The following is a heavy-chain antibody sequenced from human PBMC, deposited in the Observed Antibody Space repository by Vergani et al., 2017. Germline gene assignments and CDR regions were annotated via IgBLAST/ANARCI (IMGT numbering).Heavy chain of an antibody. CDR3: ASTNPGIAAASYAAWGVY. J-gene: IGHJ1*01. Sequence: QLQLQESGPGLVKPSETLSLTCTVSGGSISSSSYYWGWIRQPPGKGLEWIGSIYYSGSTYYNPSLKSRVTISVDTSKNQFSLKLSSVTAADTAVYYCASTNPGIAAASYAAWGVYWGQGTLVTASS. V-gene: IGHV4-39*01. CDR1: GGSISSSSYY. CDR2: IYYSGST. D-gene: IGHD6-13*01.